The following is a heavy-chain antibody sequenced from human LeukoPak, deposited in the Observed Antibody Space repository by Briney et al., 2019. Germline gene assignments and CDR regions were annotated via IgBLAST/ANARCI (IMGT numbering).Heavy chain of an antibody. D-gene: IGHD1-26*01. CDR1: GFPFSSFW. J-gene: IGHJ4*02. V-gene: IGHV3-30-3*01. CDR3: ARDRSGSYHDFDY. Sequence: GGPLRLPCAPSGFPFSSFWVSGVRRAPGRGRGGGAVISYDGSNKYYADSVKGRFTISRDNSKNTLYLQMNSLRAEDTAVYYCARDRSGSYHDFDYWGQGTLVTVSS. CDR2: ISYDGSNK.